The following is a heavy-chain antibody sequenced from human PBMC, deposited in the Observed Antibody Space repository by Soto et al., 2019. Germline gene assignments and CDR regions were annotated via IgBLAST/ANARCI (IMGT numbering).Heavy chain of an antibody. J-gene: IGHJ5*02. CDR1: GGSISSSSYY. CDR2: IYYSGST. D-gene: IGHD3-10*01. CDR3: ARSEVWFGGDWFDP. V-gene: IGHV4-39*01. Sequence: QLQLQESGPGLVKPSETLSLTCTVSGGSISSSSYYWGWIRQPPGKGLEWIGSIYYSGSTYYNPSLTRRVTISVDTSKNQSSLKLSSVTAADTAVYYCARSEVWFGGDWFDPWGQGTLVTVSS.